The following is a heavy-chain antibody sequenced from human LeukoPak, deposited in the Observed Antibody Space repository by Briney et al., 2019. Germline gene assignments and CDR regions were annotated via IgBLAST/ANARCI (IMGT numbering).Heavy chain of an antibody. CDR2: ISYDGSNK. D-gene: IGHD6-13*01. CDR1: GFTFGSYG. V-gene: IGHV3-30*18. Sequence: PGGSLRLSCAASGFTFGSYGMHWVRQAPGKGLEWVAVISYDGSNKYYADSVKGRFTISRDNSKNTLYLQMNSLRAEDTAVYYCAKKGIAAAEFDPWGQGTLVTVSS. J-gene: IGHJ5*02. CDR3: AKKGIAAAEFDP.